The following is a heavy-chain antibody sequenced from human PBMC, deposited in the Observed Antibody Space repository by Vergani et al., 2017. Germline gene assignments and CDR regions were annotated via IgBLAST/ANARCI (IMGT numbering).Heavy chain of an antibody. CDR2: INWNGGST. J-gene: IGHJ4*02. CDR3: ARERNAYYDFWSGYYTQYYFDY. D-gene: IGHD3-3*01. Sequence: EVQLVESGGGLVQPGRSLRLSCAASGFPFDDYGMSWVRQAPGKGLEWVSGINWNGGSTGYADSVKGRFTISRDNAKNSLYLQMNSLRAEDTALYYCARERNAYYDFWSGYYTQYYFDYWGQGTLVTVSS. CDR1: GFPFDDYG. V-gene: IGHV3-20*04.